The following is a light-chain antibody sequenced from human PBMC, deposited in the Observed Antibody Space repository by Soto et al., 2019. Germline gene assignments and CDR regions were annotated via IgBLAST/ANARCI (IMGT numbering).Light chain of an antibody. Sequence: QSALTQPASVSGSPGQSITISCTGTSSDVGGYNYVSWYQQHPGKAPKLLIFEVSNRPSGVSNRFSGSKSDNTASLTISGLQAEDEADYYCSSYTSSSTLYVFGTGT. CDR3: SSYTSSSTLYV. CDR2: EVS. V-gene: IGLV2-14*01. CDR1: SSDVGGYNY. J-gene: IGLJ1*01.